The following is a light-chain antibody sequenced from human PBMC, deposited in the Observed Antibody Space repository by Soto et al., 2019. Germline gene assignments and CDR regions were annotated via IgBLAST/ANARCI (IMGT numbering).Light chain of an antibody. Sequence: EIVVTQSPDTLSLFPGERATLSCRASPSISSTYLAWYQQKPGQAPRPLISAASNRATGTPDRFSGSGSGTDFTLTISRLEPEDFAVYYCQQYGSSRWTFGQGTKVEVK. J-gene: IGKJ1*01. V-gene: IGKV3-20*01. CDR1: PSISSTY. CDR3: QQYGSSRWT. CDR2: AAS.